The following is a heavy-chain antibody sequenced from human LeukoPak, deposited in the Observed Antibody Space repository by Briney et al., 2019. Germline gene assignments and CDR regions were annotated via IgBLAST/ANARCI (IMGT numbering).Heavy chain of an antibody. J-gene: IGHJ3*01. CDR3: ARVTSLNVSYTFDL. V-gene: IGHV4-59*12. CDR2: IHYTGRM. Sequence: SETLSLTCTVSGGSINDYFWTWIRQPPGKGLEWIAYIHYTGRMKYDPSLRSRVTISLDTSKSQFSLKVKSVTAADTAVYYCARVTSLNVSYTFDLWGQGTLVTVSS. D-gene: IGHD2-8*01. CDR1: GGSINDYF.